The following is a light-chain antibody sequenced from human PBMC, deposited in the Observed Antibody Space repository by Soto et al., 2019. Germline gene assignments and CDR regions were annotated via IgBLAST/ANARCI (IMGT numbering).Light chain of an antibody. Sequence: QSVLTQPASVSGSPGQSITISCTGTSTDVGSHKLVSWYQQYPGNAPKLIIFEAYKRPSGVSNRFSGSKSGSTASLTISGLQAEDEADYYCTSYTSSNTLYVFGTGTKLTVL. CDR3: TSYTSSNTLYV. CDR1: STDVGSHKL. CDR2: EAY. V-gene: IGLV2-14*02. J-gene: IGLJ1*01.